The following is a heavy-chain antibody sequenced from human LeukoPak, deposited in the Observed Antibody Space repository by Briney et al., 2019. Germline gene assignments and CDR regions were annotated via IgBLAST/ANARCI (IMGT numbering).Heavy chain of an antibody. CDR2: ISSSRSTI. V-gene: IGHV3-48*01. CDR1: GFTFSNYS. D-gene: IGHD3-22*01. Sequence: GGSLRPSCAASGFTFSNYSMNWVRQAPGKGLEWVSYISSSRSTIHYADSVKGRFTISRDNAKKSLYLQMNSLRAEDTAVYYCARDQRYYYDSSGHFDYWGQGALVTVSS. J-gene: IGHJ4*02. CDR3: ARDQRYYYDSSGHFDY.